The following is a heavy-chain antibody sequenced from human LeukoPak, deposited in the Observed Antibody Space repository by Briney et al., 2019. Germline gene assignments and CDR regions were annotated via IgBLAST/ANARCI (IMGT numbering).Heavy chain of an antibody. CDR2: IRYDGSNK. D-gene: IGHD3-10*01. CDR1: GFTFSSYG. CDR3: ARSGALWFGELLATLDP. Sequence: PGGSLRLSCAASGFTFSSYGMHWVRQAPGKGLEWVAFIRYDGSNKYYADSVKGRFTISRDNSKNTLYLQMNSLRAEDTAVYYCARSGALWFGELLATLDPWGQGTLVTVSS. V-gene: IGHV3-30*02. J-gene: IGHJ5*02.